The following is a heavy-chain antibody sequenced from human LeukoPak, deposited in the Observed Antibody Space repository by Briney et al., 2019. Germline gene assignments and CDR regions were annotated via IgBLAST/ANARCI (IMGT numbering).Heavy chain of an antibody. D-gene: IGHD3-22*01. V-gene: IGHV3-11*04. CDR2: ISSSGSTI. J-gene: IGHJ4*02. Sequence: GGSLRLSCAASGFTFSDYYMSWLRQAPGQGLEWVSYISSSGSTIYYADSVKGRFTISRDNAKNSLYLQMNSLRAEDTAVYYCARSRDSSGYKAISDYWGQGTLVTVSS. CDR1: GFTFSDYY. CDR3: ARSRDSSGYKAISDY.